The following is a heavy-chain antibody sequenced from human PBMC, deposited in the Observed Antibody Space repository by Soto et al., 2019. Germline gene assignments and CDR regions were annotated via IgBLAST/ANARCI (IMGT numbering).Heavy chain of an antibody. Sequence: GGSLRLSCAASGFTFSSYGMHWVRQAPGKGLEWVAVISYDGSNKYYADSVKGRFTISRDNSKNTLYLQMNSLRAEDTAVYYCAKDLNGAVATTHPDSAGYYYGMDVWGQGTTVTVSS. CDR1: GFTFSSYG. CDR3: AKDLNGAVATTHPDSAGYYYGMDV. J-gene: IGHJ6*02. CDR2: ISYDGSNK. V-gene: IGHV3-30*18. D-gene: IGHD5-12*01.